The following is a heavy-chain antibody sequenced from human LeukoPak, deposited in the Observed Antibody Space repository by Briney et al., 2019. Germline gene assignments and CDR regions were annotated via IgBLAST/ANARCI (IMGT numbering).Heavy chain of an antibody. D-gene: IGHD2-15*01. V-gene: IGHV4-34*01. CDR3: ARRIVVVVAATYIDY. CDR1: GGSFSGYY. CDR2: INHSGST. Sequence: SETLSLTCAVYGGSFSGYYWSWIRQRPGQWLDWIGEINHSGSTNYNPSLKSRVTISVDTSKNQFSLKLSSVTAADTAVYYCARRIVVVVAATYIDYWGQGTLVTVSS. J-gene: IGHJ4*02.